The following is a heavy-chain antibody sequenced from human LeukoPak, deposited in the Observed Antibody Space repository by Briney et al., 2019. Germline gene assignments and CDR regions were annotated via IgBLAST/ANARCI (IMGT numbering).Heavy chain of an antibody. Sequence: SETLSLTCTASGGSISSYYWSWLRQPAGKGLEWVGRIYTSGSTNYNASLKSRVSMSVDTSKNQSSLKLSSVTAADTAVFYCARENSGSYREFDYWGQGTLVTVSS. D-gene: IGHD1-26*01. CDR1: GGSISSYY. CDR2: IYTSGST. CDR3: ARENSGSYREFDY. V-gene: IGHV4-4*07. J-gene: IGHJ4*02.